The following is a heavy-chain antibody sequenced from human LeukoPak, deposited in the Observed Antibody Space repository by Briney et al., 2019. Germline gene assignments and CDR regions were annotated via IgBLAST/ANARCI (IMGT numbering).Heavy chain of an antibody. Sequence: GGSLRLSCAASGFIFSNYAMSWVRQAPGKGLEWVSAISGSGGTTFYADSVKGRFTVSRDNSKNTLFLQMNSLRAEDTAVYYCAKGFSSVDYWGQGTLVTVSS. D-gene: IGHD3-3*01. V-gene: IGHV3-23*01. CDR1: GFIFSNYA. CDR2: ISGSGGTT. J-gene: IGHJ4*02. CDR3: AKGFSSVDY.